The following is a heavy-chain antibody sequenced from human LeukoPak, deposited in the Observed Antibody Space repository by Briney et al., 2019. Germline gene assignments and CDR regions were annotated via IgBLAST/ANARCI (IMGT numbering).Heavy chain of an antibody. J-gene: IGHJ4*02. V-gene: IGHV3-23*01. CDR3: AKINYVWGSYRYTDYFDY. CDR1: GFTFSSYA. D-gene: IGHD3-16*02. Sequence: GGSLRPSCAASGFTFSSYAMSWVRQAPGKGLEWVSAISGSGGSTYYADSVKGRFTISRDNSKNTLYLQMNSLRAEDTAVYYCAKINYVWGSYRYTDYFDYWGQGTLVTVSS. CDR2: ISGSGGST.